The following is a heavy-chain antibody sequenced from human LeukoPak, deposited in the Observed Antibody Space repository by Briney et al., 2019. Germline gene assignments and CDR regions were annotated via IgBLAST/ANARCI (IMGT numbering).Heavy chain of an antibody. CDR3: AKGQDGTYYYDSSGYYGFDY. CDR1: GFTFSSYA. J-gene: IGHJ4*02. Sequence: PGGSLGLSCPASGFTFSSYAMSWVRQAPGKGLEWVSAFSGSGGSTYYADSVKSRFTISRDNSRNTLYMQMNRQTAEDTAVYYCAKGQDGTYYYDSSGYYGFDYWGQGTLVTVSS. CDR2: FSGSGGST. V-gene: IGHV3-23*01. D-gene: IGHD3-22*01.